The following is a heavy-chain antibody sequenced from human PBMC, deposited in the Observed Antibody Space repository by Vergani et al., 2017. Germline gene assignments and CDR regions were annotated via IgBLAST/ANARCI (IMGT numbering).Heavy chain of an antibody. J-gene: IGHJ6*02. Sequence: QVQLVQSGAEVKKPGSSVKVSCKASGATFRSNTISWVRQVPGQGLEWMGRIIPVLGKTKYAQDFQGRLTITADTSTSTAYMELTSLRSHETAVYYCARDPLGYGGDPEDYYYGMDVWGQGTTVTVSS. V-gene: IGHV1-69*08. CDR3: ARDPLGYGGDPEDYYYGMDV. CDR1: GATFRSNT. CDR2: IIPVLGKT. D-gene: IGHD1-26*01.